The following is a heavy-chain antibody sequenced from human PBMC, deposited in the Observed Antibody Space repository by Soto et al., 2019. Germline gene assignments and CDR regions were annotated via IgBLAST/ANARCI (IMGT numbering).Heavy chain of an antibody. CDR1: GFTFINYG. J-gene: IGHJ4*02. CDR2: ISYHGSDK. CDR3: AKDHLTTTVTTDGY. D-gene: IGHD4-17*01. V-gene: IGHV3-30*18. Sequence: QVQLVESGGGVVQPGRYLRVSCAASGFTFINYGMHWVRQAPGKGLEWVAVISYHGSDKYYADSVKGRFTISRDNSKNTLYLQMDSLRAEDTAVYYCAKDHLTTTVTTDGYWGQGTLVTVSS.